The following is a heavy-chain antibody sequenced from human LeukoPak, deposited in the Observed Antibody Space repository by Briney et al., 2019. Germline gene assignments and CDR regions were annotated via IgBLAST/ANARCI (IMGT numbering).Heavy chain of an antibody. V-gene: IGHV3-30*18. Sequence: EPGGSLRLSCAASGFTFSDYYMSWIRQAPGKGLEWVAVISYDGSNKYYADLVKGRFTISRDSSKNTLYLLLDSLRPDDTAVYYCAKETYSDSSAYFDYWGQGTLVTVSS. D-gene: IGHD3-22*01. J-gene: IGHJ4*02. CDR1: GFTFSDYY. CDR2: ISYDGSNK. CDR3: AKETYSDSSAYFDY.